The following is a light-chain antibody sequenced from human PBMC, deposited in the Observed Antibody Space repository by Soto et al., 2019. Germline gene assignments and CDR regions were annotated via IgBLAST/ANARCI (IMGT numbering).Light chain of an antibody. Sequence: QSALTQPPSTSGAPGQMVSISCSGDNSNIGTNTVNWYRQVPGAAPQLLIYNNNQRPSGISGRFSGSKSGTSAPLAISGLQSDDEADYYCAAWDDSLRGRLFGGGTKLTVL. CDR2: NNN. CDR1: NSNIGTNT. CDR3: AAWDDSLRGRL. V-gene: IGLV1-44*01. J-gene: IGLJ2*01.